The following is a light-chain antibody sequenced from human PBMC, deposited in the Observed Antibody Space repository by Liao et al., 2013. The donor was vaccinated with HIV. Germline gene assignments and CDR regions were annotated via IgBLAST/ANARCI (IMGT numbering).Light chain of an antibody. CDR3: QSLVTSASYRRV. Sequence: SYELTQPPSVSVSPGQTASIICSGDKLGDKYASWYQQMPGQSPVLVIYQDNKRPSGIPDRFSGSISGTTATLTINGVQAEDEADYFCQSLVTSASYRRVFGRGTKLTVL. CDR1: KLGDKY. V-gene: IGLV3-1*01. CDR2: QDN. J-gene: IGLJ3*02.